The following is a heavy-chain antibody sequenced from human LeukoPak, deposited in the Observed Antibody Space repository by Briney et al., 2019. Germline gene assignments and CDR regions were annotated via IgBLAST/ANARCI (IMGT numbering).Heavy chain of an antibody. D-gene: IGHD6-19*01. CDR1: GGSISSSSYY. Sequence: SETLSLTCTISGGSISSSSYYWGWIRQPPGKWREWIGSIHYSGSTYYNPSLKSRVTISVDMSKNQFSLKLSSVTAADTAVYYCARQAVAGLNWFDPWGQGTLVTVSS. V-gene: IGHV4-39*01. CDR2: IHYSGST. J-gene: IGHJ5*02. CDR3: ARQAVAGLNWFDP.